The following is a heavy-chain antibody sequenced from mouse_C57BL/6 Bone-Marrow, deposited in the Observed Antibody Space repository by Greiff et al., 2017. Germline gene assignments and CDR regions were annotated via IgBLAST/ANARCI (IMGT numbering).Heavy chain of an antibody. CDR2: IHPNSGST. CDR3: ARLSSSGYGYAMDY. CDR1: GYTFTSYW. V-gene: IGHV1-64*01. D-gene: IGHD3-2*02. Sequence: QVQLQQPGAELVKPGASVKLSCKASGYTFTSYWMHWVKQRPGQGLEWIGMIHPNSGSTNYNEKFKSKATLTVDKSSSTAYMQLSSLTSEDSAVYYWARLSSSGYGYAMDYWGQGTSVTVSS. J-gene: IGHJ4*01.